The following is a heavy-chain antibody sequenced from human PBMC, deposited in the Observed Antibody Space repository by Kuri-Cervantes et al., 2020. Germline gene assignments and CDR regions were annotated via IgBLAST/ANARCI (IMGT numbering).Heavy chain of an antibody. D-gene: IGHD2-15*01. CDR1: GGSISSSSYY. CDR2: IYYSGST. CDR3: ARGVASPNWFDP. J-gene: IGHJ5*02. V-gene: IGHV4-39*07. Sequence: GSLRLSCTVSGGSISSSSYYWGWIRQPPGKGLEWIGSIYYSGSTYYNPSLKSRVTISVDTSKNQFSLKLSSVTAADTAVYYCARGVASPNWFDPWGQGTLVTVSS.